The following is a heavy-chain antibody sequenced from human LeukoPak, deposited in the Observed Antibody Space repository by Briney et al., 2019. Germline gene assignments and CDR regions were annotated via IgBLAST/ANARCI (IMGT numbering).Heavy chain of an antibody. J-gene: IGHJ3*02. V-gene: IGHV1-2*04. CDR3: ARGRRYDILTGSPKAAFDI. Sequence: ASVKVSCKASGYTFTGYYMHWVRQAPGQGLEWMGWINPNSGGTNYAQKFQGWVTMTRDTSISTAYMELSRLRSDDTAVYYCARGRRYDILTGSPKAAFDIWGQGTMVTVSS. CDR2: INPNSGGT. CDR1: GYTFTGYY. D-gene: IGHD3-9*01.